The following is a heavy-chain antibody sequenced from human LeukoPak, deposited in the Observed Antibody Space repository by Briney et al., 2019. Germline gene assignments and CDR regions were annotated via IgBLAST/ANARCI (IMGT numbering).Heavy chain of an antibody. V-gene: IGHV3-23*01. CDR2: ISGSGGST. CDR3: AKGSSRYCSSTSCLSLFDY. CDR1: GFTFSSYA. D-gene: IGHD2-2*01. J-gene: IGHJ4*02. Sequence: GGSLRLSCAASGFTFSSYAMSWVRQAPGKGLEWVSAISGSGGSTYYADSVKGRFTISRDNSKNTLHLQLNSRRAEATAVYYCAKGSSRYCSSTSCLSLFDYWGQGTLVTVSS.